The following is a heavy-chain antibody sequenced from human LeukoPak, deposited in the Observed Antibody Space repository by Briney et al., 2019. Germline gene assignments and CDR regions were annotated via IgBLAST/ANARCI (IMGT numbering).Heavy chain of an antibody. D-gene: IGHD6-19*01. Sequence: GGSPRLSCAASGFTFSSYAMSWVRQAPGKGLEWVSAISGSGLSTYYAESVRGRFTTSRDNSKNTLYLQMNSLRAEDTAVYYCAKRADTGTSSSGWYDYWGQGTQVTVSS. CDR2: ISGSGLST. CDR3: AKRADTGTSSSGWYDY. CDR1: GFTFSSYA. J-gene: IGHJ4*02. V-gene: IGHV3-23*01.